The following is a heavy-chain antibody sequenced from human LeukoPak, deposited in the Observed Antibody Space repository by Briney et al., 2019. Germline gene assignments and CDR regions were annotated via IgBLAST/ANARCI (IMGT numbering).Heavy chain of an antibody. J-gene: IGHJ4*02. CDR1: DGSFSDYY. CDR3: ARRGSGSYRA. CDR2: INHSGST. Sequence: PSETLSLTCAVFDGSFSDYYWSWIRQPPGKGLEWIGEINHSGSTNYNPSLKSRVTISVDTSKNQFSLKLSSVTAADTAVYYCARRGSGSYRAWGQGTLVTASS. D-gene: IGHD3-10*01. V-gene: IGHV4-34*01.